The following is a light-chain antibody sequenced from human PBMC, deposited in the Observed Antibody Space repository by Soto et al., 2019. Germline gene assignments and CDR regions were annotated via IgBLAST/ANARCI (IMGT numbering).Light chain of an antibody. CDR3: SSYTSSSTLV. J-gene: IGLJ3*02. CDR1: TSDVGAYNY. V-gene: IGLV2-14*03. Sequence: QSALTQPASVSGSLGQSITISCTGTTSDVGAYNYVSWYQQHPGKAPQLVIYDVTNRPSGVSNRFSGSKSGNTASLTISGLQAEDAADYYCSSYTSSSTLVFGGGTKLTVL. CDR2: DVT.